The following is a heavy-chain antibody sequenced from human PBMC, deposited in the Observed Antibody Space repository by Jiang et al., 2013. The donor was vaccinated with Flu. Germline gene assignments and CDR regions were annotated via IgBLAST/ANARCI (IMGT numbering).Heavy chain of an antibody. J-gene: IGHJ6*02. CDR2: IYYRGST. CDR3: ARDSADSSGFIYGMDV. Sequence: GPGLVKPSETLSLTCTVSGVSISSYYWSWIRQPPGKGLEWIGYIYYRGSTNYNPSLKSRVTISVDTSKNQFSLKLSSVTAADTAVYYCARDSADSSGFIYGMDVWGQGTAVTGLL. D-gene: IGHD3-22*01. CDR1: GVSISSYY. V-gene: IGHV4-59*01.